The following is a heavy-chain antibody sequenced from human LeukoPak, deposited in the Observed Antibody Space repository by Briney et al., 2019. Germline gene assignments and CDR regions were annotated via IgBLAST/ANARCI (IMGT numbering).Heavy chain of an antibody. V-gene: IGHV1-2*06. J-gene: IGHJ4*02. CDR2: ITPNSGGT. Sequence: ASVKVSCKASGYTFSDYYIHWVRQALGQGLEWMGRITPNSGGTNYAQKFQGRVTMTRDTSISTAYMELSRLSSDDTAVYYCAREIDTSGHYYSGIGDYWGQGTLVTVSS. CDR1: GYTFSDYY. D-gene: IGHD3-22*01. CDR3: AREIDTSGHYYSGIGDY.